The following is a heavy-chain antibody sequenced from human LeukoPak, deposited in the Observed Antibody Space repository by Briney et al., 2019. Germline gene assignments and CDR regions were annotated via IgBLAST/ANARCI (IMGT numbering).Heavy chain of an antibody. V-gene: IGHV4-34*01. CDR3: ARDRHQYYYDSSGFF. D-gene: IGHD3-22*01. CDR2: INHSGST. Sequence: SETLSLTCAVYGGSFSGYYWSWIRQPPEKGLEWIGEINHSGSTNYNPSLKSRVTISVDTSKNQFSLKLSSVTAADTAVYYCARDRHQYYYDSSGFFWGQGTLVSVSS. J-gene: IGHJ4*02. CDR1: GGSFSGYY.